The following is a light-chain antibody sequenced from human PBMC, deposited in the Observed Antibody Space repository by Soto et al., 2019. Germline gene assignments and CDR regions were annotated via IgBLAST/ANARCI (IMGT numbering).Light chain of an antibody. J-gene: IGKJ1*01. Sequence: EIVLTQSPGTLSLSPGERGTLSCRASQSVSGNSLAWYQQKPGQAPRVLIYDTSRRAAGIPDRFSGSGSGTDFTLTINRLEPEHFAVYHCQQYVASPRTFGQGTKVDIK. V-gene: IGKV3-20*01. CDR2: DTS. CDR3: QQYVASPRT. CDR1: QSVSGNS.